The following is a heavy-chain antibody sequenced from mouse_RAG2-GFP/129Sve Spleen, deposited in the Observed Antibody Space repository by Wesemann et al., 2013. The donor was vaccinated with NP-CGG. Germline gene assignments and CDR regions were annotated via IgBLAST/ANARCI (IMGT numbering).Heavy chain of an antibody. J-gene: IGHJ3*01. CDR3: ANIYYDQFAY. Sequence: LEWIGRIDPANGNTKYDPKFQGKATITADTSSNTAYLQLSSLTSEDTAVYYCANIYYDQFAYWGQGTLVTVSA. D-gene: IGHD2-4*01. V-gene: IGHV14-3*02. CDR2: IDPANGNT.